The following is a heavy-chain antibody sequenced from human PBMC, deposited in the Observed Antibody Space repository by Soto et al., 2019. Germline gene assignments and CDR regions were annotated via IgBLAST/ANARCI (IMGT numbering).Heavy chain of an antibody. D-gene: IGHD6-13*01. Sequence: GGSLRLSCAASGFTISSYAMHWVRQAPGKGLEWVAVISYDGSNKYYADSVKGRFTISRDNSKNTLYLQMNSLRAEDTAVYYCARGQPLRGYSSSWYIPKFPDYWAQGTLVNGSS. V-gene: IGHV3-30-3*01. J-gene: IGHJ4*02. CDR2: ISYDGSNK. CDR1: GFTISSYA. CDR3: ARGQPLRGYSSSWYIPKFPDY.